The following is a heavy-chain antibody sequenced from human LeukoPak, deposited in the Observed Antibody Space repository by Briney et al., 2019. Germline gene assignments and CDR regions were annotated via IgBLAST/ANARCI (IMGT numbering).Heavy chain of an antibody. CDR3: AIMHGYYDGSGYWVQ. CDR1: GFTFGSYG. D-gene: IGHD3-22*01. CDR2: ITPDADRT. Sequence: GGSLRLSCAASGFTFGSYGMSWVRQAPGKGLEWVSFITPDADRTSYADSVEGRFTISRDNPRNTLYMQMNSLRDEDTALYYCAIMHGYYDGSGYWVQWGQGTLVTVSS. J-gene: IGHJ1*01. V-gene: IGHV3-23*01.